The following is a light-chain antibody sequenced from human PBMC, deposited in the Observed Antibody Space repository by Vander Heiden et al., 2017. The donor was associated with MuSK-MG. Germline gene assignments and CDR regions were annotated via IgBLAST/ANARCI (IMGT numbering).Light chain of an antibody. V-gene: IGLV2-14*03. CDR3: DSYTTTNTVL. CDR2: DVT. CDR1: SSDVGHSDS. J-gene: IGLJ3*02. Sequence: QSALTQPASVSGSPGQSITISCTGTSSDVGHSDSVSWYQQHPGKAPKVLIFDVTNRASGVSNRFSDSKSGNAASLTISGLQADDEANYYCDSYTTTNTVLFGVGTMLTVL.